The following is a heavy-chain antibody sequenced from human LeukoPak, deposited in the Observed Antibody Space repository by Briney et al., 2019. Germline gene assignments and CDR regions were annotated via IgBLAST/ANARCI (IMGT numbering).Heavy chain of an antibody. J-gene: IGHJ6*02. D-gene: IGHD5-12*01. Sequence: SETLSLTCTISGGSISSYYWSWIRQPPGKGLEWIGYIYNSVRTNYNPSLKSRVTISVDTSKNQLSLKLSSVTAADTAVYFCVRDLVATIDHYYYGMDVWGQGTTVTVSS. CDR1: GGSISSYY. CDR3: VRDLVATIDHYYYGMDV. V-gene: IGHV4-59*01. CDR2: IYNSVRT.